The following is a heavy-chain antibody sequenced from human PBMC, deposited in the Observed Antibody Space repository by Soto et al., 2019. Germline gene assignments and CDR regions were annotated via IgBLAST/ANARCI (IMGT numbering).Heavy chain of an antibody. J-gene: IGHJ4*02. CDR1: GFTFSSYA. V-gene: IGHV3-23*01. CDR3: ALRTGGYDSSFDY. Sequence: EVQLLESGGGLVQPGGSLRLSCAASGFTFSSYAMSWVRQAPGKGLEWVSAISGSGGSTYYADSVKGRFTISRDNSKNTLYLHINSLRAEDTAVYYCALRTGGYDSSFDYWGQGTLVTVSS. D-gene: IGHD5-12*01. CDR2: ISGSGGST.